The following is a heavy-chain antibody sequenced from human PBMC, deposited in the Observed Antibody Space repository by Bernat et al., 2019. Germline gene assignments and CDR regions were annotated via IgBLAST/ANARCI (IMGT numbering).Heavy chain of an antibody. CDR3: ATWIRGFAS. V-gene: IGHV4-39*01. Sequence: QLQLQESGPGLVKPSETLSLICTVSGGSISRSSYYWGWIRQPPGRGLEWIGSIYYSGSTYDNPSLRSRVTISVDTSKNQFSLKLSSVTAADTAVYYCATWIRGFASWGQGTLVTVSS. CDR2: IYYSGST. CDR1: GGSISRSSYY. J-gene: IGHJ4*02. D-gene: IGHD5-18*01.